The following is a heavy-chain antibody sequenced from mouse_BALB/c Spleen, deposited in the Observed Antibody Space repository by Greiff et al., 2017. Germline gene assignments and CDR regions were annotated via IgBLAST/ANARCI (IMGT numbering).Heavy chain of an antibody. CDR2: INPNNGGT. Sequence: EVQLQQSGPELVKPGASVKISCKTSGYTFTEYTMHWVKQSHGKSLEWSGGINPNNGGTSYNQKFKGKATLTVDKSSSTAYMELRSLTSEDSAVYYCANLPTATGYAMDYWGQGTSVTVSS. CDR3: ANLPTATGYAMDY. V-gene: IGHV1-18*01. J-gene: IGHJ4*01. CDR1: GYTFTEYT. D-gene: IGHD1-2*01.